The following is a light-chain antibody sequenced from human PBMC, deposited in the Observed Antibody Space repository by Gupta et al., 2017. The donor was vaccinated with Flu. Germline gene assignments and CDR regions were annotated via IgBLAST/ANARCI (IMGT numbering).Light chain of an antibody. CDR1: SSNIGSNY. J-gene: IGLJ3*02. Sequence: QSVLTQPPSASGTPGQRVTISCSGSSSNIGSNYVYWYQHLPGTAPKLLIYRNNQRPSGVPDRFSCSNSGTSASPAISGLRSEDEAEYYCAAWDDSLSGQWVFGGGTKLTVL. CDR2: RNN. CDR3: AAWDDSLSGQWV. V-gene: IGLV1-47*01.